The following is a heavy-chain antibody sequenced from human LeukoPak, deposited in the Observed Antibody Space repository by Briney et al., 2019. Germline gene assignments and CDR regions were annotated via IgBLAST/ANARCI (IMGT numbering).Heavy chain of an antibody. CDR3: ARVGDDYGDYGGWFDP. V-gene: IGHV4-31*03. CDR1: GGSISSGGYY. J-gene: IGHJ5*02. D-gene: IGHD4-17*01. CDR2: IYYSGST. Sequence: PSETLSLTCTVSGGSISSGGYYWSWIRQHPGKGLEWIGYIYYSGSTYYNPSLKSRVTISVDTSKNQFSLKLSSVTAADTAVYYCARVGDDYGDYGGWFDPWGQGTLVTVSS.